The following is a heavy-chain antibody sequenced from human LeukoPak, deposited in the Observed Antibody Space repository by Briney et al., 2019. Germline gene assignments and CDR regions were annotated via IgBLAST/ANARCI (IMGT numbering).Heavy chain of an antibody. D-gene: IGHD1-26*01. Sequence: GGSLRLSCVASGFTFSSYAMHWVRQAPGKGLEWVAVISYDGSNKYYADSVKGRFTISRDNSKNTLYLQTNSLRTDDTAVYYCARGLVSGSQRGYFDYWGHGALVTVSS. CDR3: ARGLVSGSQRGYFDY. CDR1: GFTFSSYA. J-gene: IGHJ4*01. CDR2: ISYDGSNK. V-gene: IGHV3-30-3*01.